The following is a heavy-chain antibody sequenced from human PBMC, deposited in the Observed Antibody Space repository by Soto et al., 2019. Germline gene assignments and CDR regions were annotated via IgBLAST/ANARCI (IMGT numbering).Heavy chain of an antibody. V-gene: IGHV3-23*01. CDR1: GFTFSSYA. CDR2: ISGSGGST. CDR3: ANCDMVRGVIRVPYYFDY. Sequence: GGSLRLSCAASGFTFSSYAMSWVRQAPGKGLEWVSAISGSGGSTYYADSVKGRFTISRDNSKNTLYLQMNSLRAEDTAVYYCANCDMVRGVIRVPYYFDYWGQGTLVTVSS. D-gene: IGHD3-10*01. J-gene: IGHJ4*02.